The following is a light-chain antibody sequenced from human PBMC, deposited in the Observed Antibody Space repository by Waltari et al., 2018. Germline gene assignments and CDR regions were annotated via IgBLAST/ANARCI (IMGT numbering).Light chain of an antibody. J-gene: IGLJ1*01. Sequence: SYVLTQPPSVSVAPGETARITCGGNNIGTKSVYWYQQKPGQAPVLVISYDSDRPSGIPGRFCGSNSGNTATLTISRVEAGDEAEYFCQVWDANNEPGVFGTGTEVTVL. CDR2: YDS. CDR3: QVWDANNEPGV. CDR1: NIGTKS. V-gene: IGLV3-21*04.